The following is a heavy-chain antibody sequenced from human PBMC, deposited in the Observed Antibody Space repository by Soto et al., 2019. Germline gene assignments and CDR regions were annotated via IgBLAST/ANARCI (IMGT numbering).Heavy chain of an antibody. V-gene: IGHV4-4*02. D-gene: IGHD3-10*01. CDR1: GGSISSSNW. CDR2: IYHSGST. CDR3: ARLPQYSYGSGDGPSVYYYGMDV. Sequence: SETLSLTCAVSGGSISSSNWWSWVRQPPGKGLEWIGEIYHSGSTNYNPSLKSRVTISVDTSKNQFSLKLSSVTAAGTAVYYCARLPQYSYGSGDGPSVYYYGMDVCDHGNTITVSS. J-gene: IGHJ6*02.